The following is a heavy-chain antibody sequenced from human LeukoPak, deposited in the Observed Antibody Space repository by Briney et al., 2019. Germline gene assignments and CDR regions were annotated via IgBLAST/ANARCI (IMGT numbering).Heavy chain of an antibody. CDR1: GGSFSGYY. V-gene: IGHV4-34*01. CDR2: INHSGST. Sequence: PSETLSLTCAVYGGSFSGYYWSWIRQPPGRGLEWIGEINHSGSTNYNPSLKSRVTISVDTSKNQFSLKLSSVTAADTAVYYCARGYSSSWYYAEYFQHWGQGTLVTVSS. J-gene: IGHJ1*01. D-gene: IGHD6-13*01. CDR3: ARGYSSSWYYAEYFQH.